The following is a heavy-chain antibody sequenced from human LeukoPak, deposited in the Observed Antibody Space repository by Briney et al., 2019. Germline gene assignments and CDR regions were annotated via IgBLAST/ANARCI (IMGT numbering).Heavy chain of an antibody. CDR2: TYYRSKWYI. J-gene: IGHJ4*02. D-gene: IGHD5-18*01. CDR3: ARQYSYGFDY. Sequence: SQTLSLTCALSGDSVSSNSAAWHWIRQSPSRGLECLGRTYYRSKWYIDYAVSVKSRITINPDTSRNQFSLQLNSVTPEDTAVYYCARQYSYGFDYWGQGTLVTVSS. CDR1: GDSVSSNSAA. V-gene: IGHV6-1*01.